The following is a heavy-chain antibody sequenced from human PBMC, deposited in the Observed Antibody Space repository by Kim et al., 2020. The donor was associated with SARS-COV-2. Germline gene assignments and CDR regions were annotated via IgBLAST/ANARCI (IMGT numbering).Heavy chain of an antibody. CDR3: GCGGDTEIDY. D-gene: IGHD2-21*02. Sequence: SETLSLTCTVSGASISDYYCHWIRQPPGKGLESIGYVYFTGSTKLNPSLKSRVTIPIDTSKNQFSLGLTSVTAADTAVYYCGCGGDTEIDYWGQGTLVTVSS. J-gene: IGHJ4*02. CDR2: VYFTGST. V-gene: IGHV4-59*13. CDR1: GASISDYY.